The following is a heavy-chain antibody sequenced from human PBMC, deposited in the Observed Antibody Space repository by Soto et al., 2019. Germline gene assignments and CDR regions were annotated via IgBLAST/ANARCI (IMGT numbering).Heavy chain of an antibody. V-gene: IGHV1-8*01. D-gene: IGHD3-22*01. CDR1: GYTFTSYD. J-gene: IGHJ6*02. CDR2: MNPNSGNT. CDR3: ARDYYDSSGYYSAFYYYHGMDV. Sequence: ASVKVSCKASGYTFTSYDINWVRQATGQGLEWMGWMNPNSGNTGYAQKFQGRVTMTRNTSISTAYMELSSLRPEDTAVYYCARDYYDSSGYYSAFYYYHGMDVWGQGTTVTVSS.